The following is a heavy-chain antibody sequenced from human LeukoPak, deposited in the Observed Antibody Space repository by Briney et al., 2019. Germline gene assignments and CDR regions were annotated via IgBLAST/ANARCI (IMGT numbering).Heavy chain of an antibody. CDR1: GFTFSSYA. J-gene: IGHJ3*02. CDR3: AKDGKLVGDYGAFDI. Sequence: GGSLRLSCAASGFTFSSYAVSWVRQAPGKGLEWVSAISGSGGSTYYADSVKGRFTISRDNSKNTLYLQMNSLRAEDTAVYYCAKDGKLVGDYGAFDIWGQGTMVTVSS. CDR2: ISGSGGST. D-gene: IGHD4-17*01. V-gene: IGHV3-23*01.